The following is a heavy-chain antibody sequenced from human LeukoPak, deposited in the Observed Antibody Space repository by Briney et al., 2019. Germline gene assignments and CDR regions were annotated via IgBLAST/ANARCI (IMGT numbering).Heavy chain of an antibody. Sequence: SVKVSCKTSGDTFNSYAVSWVRQAPGQGLEWVGRIIPPLGTTSYAVKFQDRATITTDESTHTVYLELGRLKSEDTALYYCARVFVVGYIDYWGLGTLVTVPS. CDR2: IIPPLGTT. CDR3: ARVFVVGYIDY. D-gene: IGHD1-26*01. J-gene: IGHJ4*02. V-gene: IGHV1-69*11. CDR1: GDTFNSYA.